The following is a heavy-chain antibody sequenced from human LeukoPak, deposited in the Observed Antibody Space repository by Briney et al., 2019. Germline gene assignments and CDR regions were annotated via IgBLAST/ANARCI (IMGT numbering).Heavy chain of an antibody. V-gene: IGHV4-34*01. D-gene: IGHD2-2*01. J-gene: IGHJ4*02. CDR1: GGSFSGYY. CDR3: VRGLYCSSNNCYQDY. Sequence: SETLSLTCVVYGGSFSGYYWSWIRQPPGKGLEWIGEINHSGGTNYNPSLKSRVIISADTSKNQFSLKLYSVTAADTAVYYCVRGLYCSSNNCYQDYWGQGTLVTVSS. CDR2: INHSGGT.